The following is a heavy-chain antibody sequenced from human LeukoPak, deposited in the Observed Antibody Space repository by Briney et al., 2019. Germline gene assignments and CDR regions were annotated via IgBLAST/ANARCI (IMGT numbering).Heavy chain of an antibody. D-gene: IGHD6-19*01. CDR1: GYTFTSYH. J-gene: IGHJ4*02. Sequence: ASVKVSCKASGYTFTSYHMHWVRQAPGQGLEWMGIINPSGGSTSYAQKFQGRVTMTRDMSTSTVYMELSSLRSEDTAVYYCAREKLGSSGWGAPFDYWGQGTLVTVSS. CDR3: AREKLGSSGWGAPFDY. V-gene: IGHV1-46*01. CDR2: INPSGGST.